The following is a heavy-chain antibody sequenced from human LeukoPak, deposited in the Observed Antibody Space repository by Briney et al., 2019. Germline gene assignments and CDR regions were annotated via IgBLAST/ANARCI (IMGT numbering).Heavy chain of an antibody. CDR1: GGSISSYY. J-gene: IGHJ4*02. CDR2: IYYSGST. CDR3: ARGIYSGYDRSFDC. D-gene: IGHD5-12*01. V-gene: IGHV4-59*01. Sequence: SSETLSLTCTVSGGSISSYYWSWIRQPPGKGLEWIGYIYYSGSTNYNPSLKSRVTISVDTSKNQFSLNLSSVTAADTAVYYCARGIYSGYDRSFDCWGQGTLVTVSS.